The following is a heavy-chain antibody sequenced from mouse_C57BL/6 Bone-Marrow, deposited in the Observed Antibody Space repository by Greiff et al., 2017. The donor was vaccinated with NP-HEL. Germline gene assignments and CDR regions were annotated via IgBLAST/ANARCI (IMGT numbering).Heavy chain of an antibody. CDR1: GYSITSGYY. J-gene: IGHJ3*01. Sequence: DVQLQESGPGLVKPSQSLSLTCSVTGYSITSGYYWNWIRQFPGNKLEWMGYISYDGSNNYNPSLKNRISITRDTSKNQFFLKLNSVTTEDTATYYCARWRAWFAYWGQGTLVTVSA. CDR3: ARWRAWFAY. V-gene: IGHV3-6*01. CDR2: ISYDGSN.